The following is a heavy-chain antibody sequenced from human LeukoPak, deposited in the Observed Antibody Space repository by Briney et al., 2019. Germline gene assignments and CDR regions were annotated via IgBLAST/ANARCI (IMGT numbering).Heavy chain of an antibody. CDR1: GGSISSYY. D-gene: IGHD1-26*01. Sequence: SETLSLACTVSGGSISSYYWSWIRQPPGKGLEWIGYIYYSGSTNYNPSLKSRVTISVDTSKNQFSLKLSSVTAADTAVYYCASLVGAYRNFDYWGQGTLVTVSS. CDR3: ASLVGAYRNFDY. CDR2: IYYSGST. J-gene: IGHJ4*02. V-gene: IGHV4-59*01.